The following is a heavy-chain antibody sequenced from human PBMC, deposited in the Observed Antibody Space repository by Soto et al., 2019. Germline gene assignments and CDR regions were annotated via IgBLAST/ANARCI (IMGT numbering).Heavy chain of an antibody. Sequence: QVQLVQSGAEVKKPGASVKVSCKASGYTFTSYGISWVRQAPGQGLEWMGWISAYNGNTNYAQKLQGRVTMTTDTSTSTAYMELRSLRSDDTAVYYCAREFGQVQKYYDFWSGYYTHFDYWCQGTLVTVSS. CDR2: ISAYNGNT. CDR1: GYTFTSYG. D-gene: IGHD3-3*01. J-gene: IGHJ4*02. V-gene: IGHV1-18*04. CDR3: AREFGQVQKYYDFWSGYYTHFDY.